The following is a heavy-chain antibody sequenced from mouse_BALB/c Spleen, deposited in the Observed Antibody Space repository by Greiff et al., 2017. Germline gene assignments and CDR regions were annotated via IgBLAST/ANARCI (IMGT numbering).Heavy chain of an antibody. CDR3: ARRGTGYYFDY. CDR1: GFTFSSYT. CDR2: ISNGGGST. D-gene: IGHD4-1*01. J-gene: IGHJ2*01. Sequence: EVKVEESGGGLVQPGGSLKLSCAASGFTFSSYTMSWVRQTPEKRLEWVAYISNGGGSTYYPDTVKGRFTISRDNAKNTLYLQMSSLKSEDTAMYYCARRGTGYYFDYWGQGTTLTVSS. V-gene: IGHV5-12-2*01.